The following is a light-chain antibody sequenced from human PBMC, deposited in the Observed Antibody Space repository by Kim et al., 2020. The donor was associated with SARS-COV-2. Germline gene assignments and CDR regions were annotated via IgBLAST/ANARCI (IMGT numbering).Light chain of an antibody. CDR1: HNITGY. Sequence: DIQMTQSPSSLSASVGDRVTITCRASHNITGYLNWYQQKPGRAPKLLIYGVSNLQSGVPSRFSGSGSGTDFTLTISSLQFEDFATYYCQESYSVPLTFGGGTKVDIK. CDR2: GVS. V-gene: IGKV1-39*01. CDR3: QESYSVPLT. J-gene: IGKJ4*01.